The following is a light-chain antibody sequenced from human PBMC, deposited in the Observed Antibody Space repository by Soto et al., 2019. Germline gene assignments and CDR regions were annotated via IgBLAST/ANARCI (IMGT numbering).Light chain of an antibody. CDR1: QSISAW. Sequence: DIQMTQSPSTLSATAGDRVTITCRASQSISAWLAWYQQKPGKAPKLLIYDASNLESGVPSRFSGSGSGTEFTLTISNLQPDDSATYYCQQYANYWTFGQGTKVDIK. CDR3: QQYANYWT. CDR2: DAS. J-gene: IGKJ1*01. V-gene: IGKV1-5*01.